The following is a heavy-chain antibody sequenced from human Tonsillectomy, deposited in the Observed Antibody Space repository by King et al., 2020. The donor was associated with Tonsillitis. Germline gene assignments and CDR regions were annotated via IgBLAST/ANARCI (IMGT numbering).Heavy chain of an antibody. CDR1: GFSLSTYGEG. D-gene: IGHD1-14*01. V-gene: IGHV2-5*02. CDR3: PHRYNRSAGRWFDP. CDR2: IYLGGCK. J-gene: IGHJ5*02. Sequence: TLKESGPTLVKPTQTLTLTCTFSGFSLSTYGEGVGWIRQPPGKALEWLALIYLGGCKRYSPTLQSRLTITKDTSKNQVVLTMTNMDPVDTATYYCPHRYNRSAGRWFDPWGQGTLVTVSS.